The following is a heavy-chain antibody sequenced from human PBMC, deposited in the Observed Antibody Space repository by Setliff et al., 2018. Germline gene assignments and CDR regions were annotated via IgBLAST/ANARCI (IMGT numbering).Heavy chain of an antibody. D-gene: IGHD3-22*01. V-gene: IGHV4-59*08. Sequence: SETLSLTCSVSGDSINPYYWTWIRQPPGKGLEWIGFIYYSGATTYNPSLKSRVTISVDTSKNQFSLNLNSATAADTAVYYCARHASSYSDRSGYYYDIGSFRHWGQGTLVTVSS. CDR1: GDSINPYY. CDR3: ARHASSYSDRSGYYYDIGSFRH. J-gene: IGHJ1*01. CDR2: IYYSGAT.